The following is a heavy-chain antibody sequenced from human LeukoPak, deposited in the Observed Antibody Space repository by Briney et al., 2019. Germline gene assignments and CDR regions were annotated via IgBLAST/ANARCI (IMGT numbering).Heavy chain of an antibody. CDR2: INPNSGGT. CDR3: ARVKEGSSWYFDY. J-gene: IGHJ4*02. CDR1: GYTFTGYY. V-gene: IGHV1-2*02. Sequence: ASVKGSCKASGYTFTGYYMHWVRQAPGQGLEWMGWINPNSGGTNYAQKFQGRVTMTRDTSISTAYMELSRLRSDDTAVYYCARVKEGSSWYFDYWGQGTLVTVSS. D-gene: IGHD6-13*01.